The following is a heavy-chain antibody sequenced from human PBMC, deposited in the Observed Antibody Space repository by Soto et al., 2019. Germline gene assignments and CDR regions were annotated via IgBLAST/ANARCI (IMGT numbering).Heavy chain of an antibody. CDR2: ISSTGTYI. Sequence: EVHLVESGGGLVKPGGSLRLSCAASGFTFSDYSMDWVRQAPGKGLEWVASISSTGTYISYVDSLGGRVTISRDNAKNSLYLQMNSLTAEDTAVYYCARDGRGSYFVLYFDYWGQGTLVTVSS. CDR1: GFTFSDYS. D-gene: IGHD1-26*01. V-gene: IGHV3-21*01. CDR3: ARDGRGSYFVLYFDY. J-gene: IGHJ4*02.